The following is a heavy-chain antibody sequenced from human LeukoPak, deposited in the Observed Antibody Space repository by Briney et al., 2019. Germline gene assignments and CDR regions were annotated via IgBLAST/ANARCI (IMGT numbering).Heavy chain of an antibody. Sequence: SETLSLTCAVYGGSFSGYYWSWIRQPPGKGLEWIGEINHSGSTNYNPSLKSRVTISVDTSKNQFSLKLSSVTAADTAVYYCARGINDSSGYYVRYYYYMDVWGKGTTVTVSS. J-gene: IGHJ6*03. D-gene: IGHD3-22*01. CDR3: ARGINDSSGYYVRYYYYMDV. CDR1: GGSFSGYY. V-gene: IGHV4-34*01. CDR2: INHSGST.